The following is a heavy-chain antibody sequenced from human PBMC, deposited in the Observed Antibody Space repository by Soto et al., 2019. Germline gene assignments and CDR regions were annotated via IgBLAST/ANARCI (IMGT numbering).Heavy chain of an antibody. J-gene: IGHJ5*02. CDR1: GFIVSNNY. CDR2: IYSGGAT. D-gene: IGHD3-16*01. V-gene: IGHV3-53*02. CDR3: ARGTGGSRRFDP. Sequence: EVQLVETGGGLIQPGGSLRLSCEVSGFIVSNNYITWIRQAPGKGLEWVSIIYSGGATYYADSVKGRFTISSDNSKNTVYLQMNNMRAEDTDVYYCARGTGGSRRFDPWGQGTLVTVSS.